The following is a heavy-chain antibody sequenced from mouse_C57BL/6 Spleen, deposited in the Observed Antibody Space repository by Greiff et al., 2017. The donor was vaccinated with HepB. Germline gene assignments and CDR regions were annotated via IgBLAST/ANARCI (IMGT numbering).Heavy chain of an antibody. CDR1: GYTFTNYW. CDR3: ARMEGNYGGSWFAY. J-gene: IGHJ3*01. Sequence: VQLQQSGAELVRPGTSVKMSCKASGYTFTNYWIGWAKQRPGHGLEWIGDIYPGGGYTNYNEKFKCKATLTADKSSSTAYMQFSSLTSEDSAIYDCARMEGNYGGSWFAYWGQGTLVTVSA. V-gene: IGHV1-63*01. D-gene: IGHD2-1*01. CDR2: IYPGGGYT.